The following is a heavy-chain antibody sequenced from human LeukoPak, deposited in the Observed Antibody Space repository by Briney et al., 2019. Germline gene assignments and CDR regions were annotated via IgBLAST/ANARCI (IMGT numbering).Heavy chain of an antibody. J-gene: IGHJ4*02. D-gene: IGHD3-9*01. CDR3: ARPLNYDILTGYLDY. V-gene: IGHV3-30*04. CDR1: GFTFSSYA. CDR2: ISYDGSNK. Sequence: GRSLRLSCAASGFTFSSYAMRWVRQAPGKGLEWVAVISYDGSNKYYADSVKGRFTISRDNSKNTLYLQMNSLRAEDTAVYYCARPLNYDILTGYLDYWGQGTLVTVSS.